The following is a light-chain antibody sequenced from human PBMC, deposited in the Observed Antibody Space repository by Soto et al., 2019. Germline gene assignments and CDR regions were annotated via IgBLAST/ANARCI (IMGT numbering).Light chain of an antibody. CDR2: AAS. J-gene: IGKJ1*01. Sequence: IQMTQNPSSLSASVGDRVTITCRASQSISTYLNWYQQKPGKAPKVLIYAASTLQSGVPSRFSGSGSETDFTLTISSLQPEDFATYYCQQSYSRTFGQGSKVDVK. CDR1: QSISTY. V-gene: IGKV1-39*01. CDR3: QQSYSRT.